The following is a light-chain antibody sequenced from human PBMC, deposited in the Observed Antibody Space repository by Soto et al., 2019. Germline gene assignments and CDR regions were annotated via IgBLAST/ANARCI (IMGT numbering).Light chain of an antibody. CDR1: QSVSSN. J-gene: IGKJ1*01. Sequence: GITQSPSTLSVSPGERATLSCRASQSVSSNLAWYQQKPGQAPRLLIYGASTRATGIPARFSGSGSGTEFTLTISRVQSEDCTVCSCQRSNNLLGMFGKGTRVDIK. V-gene: IGKV3-15*01. CDR3: QRSNNLLGM. CDR2: GAS.